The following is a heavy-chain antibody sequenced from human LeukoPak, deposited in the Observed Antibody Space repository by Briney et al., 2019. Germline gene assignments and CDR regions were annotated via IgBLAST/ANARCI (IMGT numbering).Heavy chain of an antibody. CDR2: INHRGAT. CDR3: ARGRNQTGSPGDY. Sequence: SETLSLTCAVSGGSISSYYWSWVRQPPGKGLEWIGYINHRGATKSSPSLKSRVTMSLDASKSQVSLKLSSVTAADTAVYYCARGRNQTGSPGDYWGQGTLVTVSS. D-gene: IGHD7-27*01. J-gene: IGHJ4*02. CDR1: GGSISSYY. V-gene: IGHV4-59*12.